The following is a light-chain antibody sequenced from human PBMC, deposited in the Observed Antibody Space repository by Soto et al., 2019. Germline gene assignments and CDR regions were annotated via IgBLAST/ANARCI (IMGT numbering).Light chain of an antibody. J-gene: IGLJ3*02. V-gene: IGLV1-47*01. CDR2: RNN. CDR1: SSNLGSNF. CDR3: AAWDDSLSGVV. Sequence: QSVLTQPPSASGTPGQRVTISCSGSSSNLGSNFVYWYQQLPGAAPKLLISRNNERPSGVPDRFSGSKSGTSASLAISGLRSEDEADYHCAAWDDSLSGVVFGGGTK.